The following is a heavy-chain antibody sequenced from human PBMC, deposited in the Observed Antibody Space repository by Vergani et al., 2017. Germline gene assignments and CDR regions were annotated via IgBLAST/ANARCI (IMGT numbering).Heavy chain of an antibody. D-gene: IGHD2-2*01. CDR2: ISYDGSNK. Sequence: QVQLVESGGGVVQPGGSLRLSCAASGFTLSSYAMHWVRQAPGKGLEWVAVISYDGSNKYYGDSVKGRFTISRDNSKNTLYLQMNSLRAEDTAVYYCAKDHPLLVVVPAATFDYWGQGTLVTVSS. J-gene: IGHJ4*02. CDR3: AKDHPLLVVVPAATFDY. CDR1: GFTLSSYA. V-gene: IGHV3-30-3*02.